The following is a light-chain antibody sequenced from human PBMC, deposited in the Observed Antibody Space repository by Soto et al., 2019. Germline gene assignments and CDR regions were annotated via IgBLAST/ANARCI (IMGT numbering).Light chain of an antibody. CDR2: LAS. CDR1: QAVNTR. CDR3: HQRQSWPRT. Sequence: EIVLTQSPATLSSFPGDRVTLSCRASQAVNTRLAWYQHKPGQASRLLIYLASNRAAGVPARFSGSGSGTDFTLTISDVEPEDFAVYYCHQRQSWPRTFGQGTTVDI. V-gene: IGKV3-11*01. J-gene: IGKJ1*01.